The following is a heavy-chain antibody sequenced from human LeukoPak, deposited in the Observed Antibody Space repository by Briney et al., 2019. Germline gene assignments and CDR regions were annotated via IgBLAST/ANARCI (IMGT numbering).Heavy chain of an antibody. CDR2: IKKDGSEK. CDR3: TTDTWYSAGH. CDR1: GFIFSVSW. V-gene: IGHV3-7*03. D-gene: IGHD2-15*01. Sequence: GGSLRLSCTASGFIFSVSWMAWIRQAPGKGLEWVAIIKKDGSEKYYVDSMKGRFTISRDNAKNSLFLQMNSLRAEDTAIYYCTTDTWYSAGHWGQGTLVTVSS. J-gene: IGHJ4*02.